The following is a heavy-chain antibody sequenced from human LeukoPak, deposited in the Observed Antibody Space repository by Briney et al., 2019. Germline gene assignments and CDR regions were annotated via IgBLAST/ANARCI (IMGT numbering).Heavy chain of an antibody. D-gene: IGHD3-22*01. CDR1: GFTFSSYG. J-gene: IGHJ4*02. Sequence: GGSLRLSCAASGFTFSSYGMHWVRQAPGKGLEWVAVIWYDGSNKYYADSVKGRFTISRDNSKNTLYLQMNSLRDEDTAVYYCARRYYDSSGYSFDYWGQGTLVTVSS. CDR2: IWYDGSNK. V-gene: IGHV3-33*01. CDR3: ARRYYDSSGYSFDY.